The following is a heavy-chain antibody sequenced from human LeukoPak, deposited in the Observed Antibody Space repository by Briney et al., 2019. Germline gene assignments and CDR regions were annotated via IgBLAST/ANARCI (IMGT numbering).Heavy chain of an antibody. Sequence: ETLSLTCTVSGGSISSYYWSWIRQLPGKGLEWVSVISDSGVNTLYADSVKGRFTISRDNSKNTVYLQMNRLRAEDTAVYYCAKRVVSTFHDAFDIWGQGTVVTVSA. CDR3: AKRVVSTFHDAFDI. V-gene: IGHV3-23*01. J-gene: IGHJ3*02. D-gene: IGHD4-11*01. CDR2: ISDSGVNT. CDR1: GGSISSYY.